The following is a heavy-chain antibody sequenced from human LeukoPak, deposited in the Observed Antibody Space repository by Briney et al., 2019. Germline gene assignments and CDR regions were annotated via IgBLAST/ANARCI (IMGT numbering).Heavy chain of an antibody. CDR3: TRAITYFYGSVTYDWFES. Sequence: GGSLRLSCVASGFTFSSYWMHWVRQTPGQGLMWVARIQSDGSTIYADSVQSRFTISRDNAKNTVYLQMNSLRVDDTAVYFCTRAITYFYGSVTYDWFESWGQGIRVTVSS. CDR2: IQSDGST. CDR1: GFTFSSYW. J-gene: IGHJ5*01. V-gene: IGHV3-74*01. D-gene: IGHD3-10*01.